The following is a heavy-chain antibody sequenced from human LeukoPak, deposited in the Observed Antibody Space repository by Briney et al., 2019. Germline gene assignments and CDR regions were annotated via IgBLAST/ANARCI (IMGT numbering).Heavy chain of an antibody. CDR1: GVTFGDYA. Sequence: GGSLRLSCTASGVTFGDYAMSWVRQAPGKWLEWVGFIRSKAYGGTTEYAASVKGRFTISRDDSKSIAYLQMNSLKTEDTAVYYCTRDIPDYGDSPNWFDPWGQGTLVTVSS. D-gene: IGHD4-17*01. V-gene: IGHV3-49*04. CDR2: IRSKAYGGTT. CDR3: TRDIPDYGDSPNWFDP. J-gene: IGHJ5*02.